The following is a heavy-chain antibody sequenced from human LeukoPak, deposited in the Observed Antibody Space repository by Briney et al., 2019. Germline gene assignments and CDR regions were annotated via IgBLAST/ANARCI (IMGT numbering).Heavy chain of an antibody. D-gene: IGHD3-10*01. CDR3: AGTSDDYYGSGSSKGDY. CDR2: SYYSGST. J-gene: IGHJ4*02. V-gene: IGHV4-59*08. CDR1: GGSFSGYY. Sequence: PSETLSLTCAVYGGSFSGYYWSRIRQPPGKGLEWIGYSYYSGSTNYNPSLKSRVTISVDTSKNQFSLKLSSVTAADTAVYYCAGTSDDYYGSGSSKGDYWGQGTLVTVSS.